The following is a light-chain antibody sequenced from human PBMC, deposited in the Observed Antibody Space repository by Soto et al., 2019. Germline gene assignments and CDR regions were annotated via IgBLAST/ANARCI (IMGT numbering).Light chain of an antibody. J-gene: IGLJ2*01. CDR1: NRDVGGYNY. Sequence: QSVLAQPASVSGSPGQSITISCAGTNRDVGGYNYVSWYQQYPGKAPKLIIYEVTYRPSGVSNRFSGSKSGNTASLTISGLQAEDEADYYCSSYSSSSALDVIFGGGTMLTVL. CDR3: SSYSSSSALDVI. V-gene: IGLV2-14*01. CDR2: EVT.